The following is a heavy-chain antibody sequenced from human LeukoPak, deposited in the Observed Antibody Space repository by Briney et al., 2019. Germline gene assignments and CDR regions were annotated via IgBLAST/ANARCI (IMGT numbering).Heavy chain of an antibody. Sequence: SETLSLTCAVYGGSFSGYYWSWIRQPPGKGLEWIGEINHSGSTNYNPSLKSRVTISVDTSKNQFSLKLSPVTAADTAVYYCARVLRKGVSYFDYWGQGTLVTVSS. J-gene: IGHJ4*02. D-gene: IGHD3-10*01. V-gene: IGHV4-34*01. CDR3: ARVLRKGVSYFDY. CDR1: GGSFSGYY. CDR2: INHSGST.